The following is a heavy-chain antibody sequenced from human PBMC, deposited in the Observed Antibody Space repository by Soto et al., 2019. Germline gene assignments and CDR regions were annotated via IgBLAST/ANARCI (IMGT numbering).Heavy chain of an antibody. D-gene: IGHD1-26*01. V-gene: IGHV1-69*02. CDR1: GGTFSSYT. CDR3: ARGVGATYGGVSAFDI. J-gene: IGHJ3*02. Sequence: QVQLVQSGAEVKKPGSSVKVSCKASGGTFSSYTISWVRQAPGQGLEWMGRIIPILGIANYAQKFQGRVTITAAKSTSTAYRERSSLRSEDTAVYYCARGVGATYGGVSAFDIWGQGTMVTVSS. CDR2: IIPILGIA.